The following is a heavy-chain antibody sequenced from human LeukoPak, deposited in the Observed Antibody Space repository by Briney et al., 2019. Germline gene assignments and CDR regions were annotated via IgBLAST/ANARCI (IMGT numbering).Heavy chain of an antibody. V-gene: IGHV1-46*01. J-gene: IGHJ4*02. CDR2: INPSGGST. CDR3: ARTRGYYFDY. Sequence: ASVTVSCKASGYSFTNYYMHWVRQAPGQGLEWMGMINPSGGSTTYAQKFQGRVTMTRDMSTSTVYMELSSLTSGDTAVYYCARTRGYYFDYWGQGTLVTVSS. CDR1: GYSFTNYY.